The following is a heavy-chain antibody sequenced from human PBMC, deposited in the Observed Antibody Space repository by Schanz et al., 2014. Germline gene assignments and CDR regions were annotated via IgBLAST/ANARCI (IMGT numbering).Heavy chain of an antibody. CDR1: GFTFSSYA. D-gene: IGHD5-18*01. V-gene: IGHV3-30-3*01. Sequence: QVQLVESGGGVVQPGRSLRLSCAASGFTFSSYAMHWVRQAPGKGLEWVAVISYDGRNKYYADSVKGRFTISRDNSKNTLYLQTNSLRAEDTGVYYCARDGYRFYHNYYMDVWGKGTTVTVSS. CDR3: ARDGYRFYHNYYMDV. J-gene: IGHJ6*03. CDR2: ISYDGRNK.